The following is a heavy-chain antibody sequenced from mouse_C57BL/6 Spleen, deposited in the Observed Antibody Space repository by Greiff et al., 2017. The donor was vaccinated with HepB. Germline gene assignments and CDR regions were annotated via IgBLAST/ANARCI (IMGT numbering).Heavy chain of an antibody. CDR1: GYTFTSYW. J-gene: IGHJ3*01. D-gene: IGHD1-1*01. Sequence: QVQLQQPGAELVRPGSSVKLSCKASGYTFTSYWMHWVKQRPIQGLEWIGNIDPSDSETHYNQKFKDKATLTVDKSSSTAYMQLSSLTSEDSAVYSCARLHYYGSSLAWFAYWGQGTLVTVSA. V-gene: IGHV1-52*01. CDR2: IDPSDSET. CDR3: ARLHYYGSSLAWFAY.